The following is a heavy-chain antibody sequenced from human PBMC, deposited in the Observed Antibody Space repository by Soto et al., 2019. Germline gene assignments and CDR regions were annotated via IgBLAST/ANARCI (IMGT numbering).Heavy chain of an antibody. D-gene: IGHD2-8*01. J-gene: IGHJ6*02. Sequence: SETLSFTCTVSGVSISSYYWSWIRQPPGKGLEWIGYIYYSGSTNYNPSLKSRVTISVDTSKNQFSLKLSSVTAADTAVYYCARDIMGTNYYYGMDVWGQGTTVTVSS. V-gene: IGHV4-59*01. CDR1: GVSISSYY. CDR2: IYYSGST. CDR3: ARDIMGTNYYYGMDV.